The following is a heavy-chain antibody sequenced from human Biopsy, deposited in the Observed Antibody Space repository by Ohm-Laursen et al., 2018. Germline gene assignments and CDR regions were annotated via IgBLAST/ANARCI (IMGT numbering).Heavy chain of an antibody. J-gene: IGHJ3*01. D-gene: IGHD3-22*01. CDR2: AYYSGGT. CDR3: GRREVVITHDAFDS. CDR1: GGSISSYY. Sequence: SLTLSFTCTVFGGSISSYYWIWIRQPQGKGLEWIGDAYYSGGTNRTPSLKSRVTILVDTSKNQFPLKLNSVTAADTAIYYCGRREVVITHDAFDSWGQGTMVTVSS. V-gene: IGHV4-59*08.